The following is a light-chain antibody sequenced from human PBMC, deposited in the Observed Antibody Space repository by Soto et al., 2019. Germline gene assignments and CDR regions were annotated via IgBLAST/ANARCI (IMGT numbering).Light chain of an antibody. V-gene: IGLV4-69*01. J-gene: IGLJ2*01. Sequence: MLTQSPSASASLGASVKLTCTLSSGHSSYAIAWHQQQPEKGPRYLMKLNSDGSHSKGDGIPDRFSGSSSGAERYITISRLQSEDEADYYCQTWGTGIVVFGGGTKVTVL. CDR2: LNSDGSH. CDR1: SGHSSYA. CDR3: QTWGTGIVV.